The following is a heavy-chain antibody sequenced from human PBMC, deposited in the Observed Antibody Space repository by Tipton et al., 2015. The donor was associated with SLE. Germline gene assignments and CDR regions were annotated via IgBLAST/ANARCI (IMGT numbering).Heavy chain of an antibody. V-gene: IGHV3-53*05. CDR2: IYSGGST. J-gene: IGHJ3*02. CDR3: ARESYGGNRDI. Sequence: SLRLSCAASGFTFSSYAMHWVRQAPGKGLEWVSVIYSGGSTYYADSVKGRFTISRDNSKNTLYLQMNSLRAEDTAVYYCARESYGGNRDIWGQGTMVTVSS. D-gene: IGHD4-23*01. CDR1: GFTFSSYA.